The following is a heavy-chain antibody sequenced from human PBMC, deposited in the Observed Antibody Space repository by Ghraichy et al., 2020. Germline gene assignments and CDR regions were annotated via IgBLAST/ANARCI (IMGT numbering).Heavy chain of an antibody. CDR1: GGSISSYY. CDR3: ARGDDFWSGYSARGLNWFDP. CDR2: IYYSGST. Sequence: SETLSLTCTVSGGSISSYYWSWIRQPPGKGLEWIGYIYYSGSTNYNPSLKSRVTISVDTSKNQFSLKLSSVTAADTAVYYCARGDDFWSGYSARGLNWFDPWGQGTLVTVSS. J-gene: IGHJ5*02. V-gene: IGHV4-59*08. D-gene: IGHD3-3*01.